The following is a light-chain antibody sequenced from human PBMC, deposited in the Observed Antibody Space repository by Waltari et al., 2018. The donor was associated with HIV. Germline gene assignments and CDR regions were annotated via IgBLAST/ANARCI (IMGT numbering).Light chain of an antibody. V-gene: IGKV3-15*01. CDR2: GVS. Sequence: EMVVTQYPASVSVFPGGRATLSCRASQSCGTNLAWYQQRPGQAPRLLIYGVSTRATDIPARCSGSGCGTDVTITINSLQSDDSAVYYCKQYNNWPPWTFGQGTKGDI. CDR3: KQYNNWPPWT. CDR1: QSCGTN. J-gene: IGKJ1*01.